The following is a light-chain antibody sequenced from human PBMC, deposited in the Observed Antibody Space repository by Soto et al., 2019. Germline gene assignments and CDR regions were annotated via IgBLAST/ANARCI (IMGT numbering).Light chain of an antibody. CDR1: QSVGTN. V-gene: IGKV3-15*01. CDR3: QQYNNWPET. CDR2: GAS. Sequence: EIEMTQSPATLSLSPGERATLSCRASQSVGTNLAWYQQKPGQAPRLLIFGASTRATGVPARISGSGSGTDFTLTISSLQSEDFAMYCCQQYNNWPETFGQGTEVEIK. J-gene: IGKJ1*01.